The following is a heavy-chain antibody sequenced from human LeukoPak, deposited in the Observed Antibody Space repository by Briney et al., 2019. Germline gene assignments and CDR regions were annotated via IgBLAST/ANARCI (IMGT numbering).Heavy chain of an antibody. CDR3: AKEEQYSYAI. V-gene: IGHV3-30*18. J-gene: IGHJ4*02. D-gene: IGHD5-18*01. CDR2: ISYDGSNK. CDR1: GFTFSSYG. Sequence: GRSLRLSCAASGFTFSSYGMHWVRQAPGKGLEWVAVISYDGSNKYYADSVKGRFTISRDNSKNTLYLRMNSLRAEDTAVYYCAKEEQYSYAIWGQGTLVTVSS.